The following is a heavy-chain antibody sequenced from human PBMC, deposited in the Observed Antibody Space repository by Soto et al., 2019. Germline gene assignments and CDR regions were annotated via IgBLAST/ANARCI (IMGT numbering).Heavy chain of an antibody. Sequence: PGGSLRLSCSASGFSFSNYAMHWVRQTPGKGLVWVSRIKTDGTTTNYADSVKGRFTISRDNAKNTLYLHMNSLRPEDTAMYYCARDQDTYGQAVFDSWGQGTLVTVSS. D-gene: IGHD2-15*01. J-gene: IGHJ4*02. CDR3: ARDQDTYGQAVFDS. CDR2: IKTDGTTT. CDR1: GFSFSNYA. V-gene: IGHV3-74*01.